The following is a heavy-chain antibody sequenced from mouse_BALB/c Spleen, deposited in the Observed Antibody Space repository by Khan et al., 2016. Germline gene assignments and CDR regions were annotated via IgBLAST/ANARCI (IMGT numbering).Heavy chain of an antibody. V-gene: IGHV14-3*02. CDR3: ARSAYDYEVGFAY. CDR1: GFNIKDTY. D-gene: IGHD2-4*01. CDR2: IDPANGNT. J-gene: IGHJ3*01. Sequence: VQLQQSGAELVKPGASVKLSCTASGFNIKDTYMHWVKQRPEQGLEWIGRIDPANGNTKYDPKFQGKATITADTSSNTAYLQLSSLTSEDTAVYYCARSAYDYEVGFAYGGQGTLVTVSA.